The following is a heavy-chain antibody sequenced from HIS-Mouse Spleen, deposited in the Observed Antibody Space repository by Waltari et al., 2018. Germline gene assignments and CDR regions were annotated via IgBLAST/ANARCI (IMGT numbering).Heavy chain of an antibody. J-gene: IGHJ3*02. CDR2: SHYSVGT. V-gene: IGHV4-39*07. CDR1: GGSISSSSYY. D-gene: IGHD5-12*01. Sequence: QLQLQESDPGLVKPSETLSLTCTVSGGSISSSSYYWGWIRQPPGKGLEWIGSSHYSVGTYYNPALKSRVTISVDTSKNQVSLKLSSVTAADTAVYYCARDGYSGYGHDAFDIWGQGTMVTVSS. CDR3: ARDGYSGYGHDAFDI.